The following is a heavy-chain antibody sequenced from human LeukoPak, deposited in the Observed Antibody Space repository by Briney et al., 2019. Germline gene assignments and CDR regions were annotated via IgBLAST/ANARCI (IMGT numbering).Heavy chain of an antibody. J-gene: IGHJ6*03. CDR2: INHSGST. Sequence: SETLSLTCTVSGDSIRNNNYYWGWIRQPPGKGLEWIGEINHSGSTNYNPALKSRVTISVDTSKNQFSLKLSSVTAADTAVYYCARGYYYYMDVWGKGTTVTVSS. V-gene: IGHV4-39*07. CDR1: GDSIRNNNYY. CDR3: ARGYYYYMDV.